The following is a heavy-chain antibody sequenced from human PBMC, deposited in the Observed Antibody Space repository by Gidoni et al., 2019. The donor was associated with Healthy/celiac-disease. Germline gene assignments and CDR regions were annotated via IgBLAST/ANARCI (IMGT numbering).Heavy chain of an antibody. D-gene: IGHD2-15*01. CDR1: GFTFDDYA. Sequence: EVQLVESGGGFVQPGRSLRLSCAASGFTFDDYALHWVRQAPGKGLEWVSGSSWNSGSIGYADSVKSRFTISRDNAKNSLYLQMNSLRAEDTALYYCAKDIGCSGGSCYEYYYYGMDVWGQGTTVTVSS. CDR2: SSWNSGSI. J-gene: IGHJ6*02. V-gene: IGHV3-9*01. CDR3: AKDIGCSGGSCYEYYYYGMDV.